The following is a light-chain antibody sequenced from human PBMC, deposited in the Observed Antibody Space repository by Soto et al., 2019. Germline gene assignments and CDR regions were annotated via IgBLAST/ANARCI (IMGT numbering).Light chain of an antibody. CDR3: CSDGGSRAV. V-gene: IGLV2-23*02. Sequence: QSALTQPASVSGSPGQSITISCTGTSSDVGSHNLVSWYQQHPGQAPKLMIYEVGKRPLGVSARFSASKSSNTASLTISGLQAEDEADYYCCSDGGSRAVFGGGTQLTVL. CDR1: SSDVGSHNL. J-gene: IGLJ7*01. CDR2: EVG.